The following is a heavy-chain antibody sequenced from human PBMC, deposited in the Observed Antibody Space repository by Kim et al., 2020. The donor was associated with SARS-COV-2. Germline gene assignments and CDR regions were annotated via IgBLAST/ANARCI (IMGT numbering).Heavy chain of an antibody. D-gene: IGHD2-8*01. V-gene: IGHV4-39*01. CDR2: IYYSGST. CDR1: GGSISSSSYY. CDR3: ARLVLIGCFFDY. J-gene: IGHJ4*02. Sequence: SETLSLTCTVSGGSISSSSYYWGWIRQPPGKGLEWIGSIYYSGSTYYNPSLKSRVTISVDTSKNQFSLKLSSVTAADTAVYYCARLVLIGCFFDYWGQGTLVTVSS.